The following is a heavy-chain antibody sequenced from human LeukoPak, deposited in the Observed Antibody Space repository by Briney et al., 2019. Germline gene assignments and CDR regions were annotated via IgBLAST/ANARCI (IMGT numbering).Heavy chain of an antibody. V-gene: IGHV3-23*01. CDR2: ISGSGNRT. D-gene: IGHD2-15*01. CDR1: GFTFSSYA. Sequence: GGSLRLSCAASGFTFSSYAMNWVRQAPGKGLEWVSSISGSGNRTYYADSVKGRFTISRDNSKNTLFLQMNSLRAEDTAVYYCAKNLYCGGGSCYPSALGMDVWGQGTTVTVSS. CDR3: AKNLYCGGGSCYPSALGMDV. J-gene: IGHJ6*02.